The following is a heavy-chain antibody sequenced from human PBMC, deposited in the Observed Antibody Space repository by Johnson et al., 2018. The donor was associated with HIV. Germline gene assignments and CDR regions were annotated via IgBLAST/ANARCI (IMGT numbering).Heavy chain of an antibody. Sequence: VQLVETGGGLIQPGGSLRLSCAASGFTVSSHYMNWVRQAPGKGLEWVSIVYSGGSTYYADSVTGRFTISRDNSKNTLYLQMHTLRDEDTAVYYCARGRGALDIWGQGTMVTVSS. J-gene: IGHJ3*02. D-gene: IGHD3-16*01. CDR3: ARGRGALDI. CDR1: GFTVSSHY. V-gene: IGHV3-53*02. CDR2: VYSGGST.